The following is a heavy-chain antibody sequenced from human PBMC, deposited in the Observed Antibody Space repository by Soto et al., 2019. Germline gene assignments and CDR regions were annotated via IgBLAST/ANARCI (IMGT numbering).Heavy chain of an antibody. J-gene: IGHJ5*02. CDR1: GYSFTAYH. V-gene: IGHV1-2*02. CDR3: ARVKYGNLRPPTSQFDP. Sequence: ASVKVSCKGSGYSFTAYHIHWVRQAPGQGPEWMAWINPDTGATYSAPKFQGRVTVTSDTSISTASMELSNLTSDDTAVYYCARVKYGNLRPPTSQFDPWGQGTLVTVSS. CDR2: INPDTGAT. D-gene: IGHD3-10*01.